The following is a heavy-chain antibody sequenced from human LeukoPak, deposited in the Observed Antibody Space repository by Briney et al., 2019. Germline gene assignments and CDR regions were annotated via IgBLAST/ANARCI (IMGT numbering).Heavy chain of an antibody. CDR2: ISGSGDST. CDR3: AKEKAAWYPFDY. CDR1: GFSFSDYA. V-gene: IGHV3-23*01. D-gene: IGHD6-13*01. J-gene: IGHJ4*02. Sequence: TGGSLRLSCAVSGFSFSDYAMYWIRQAPGKGLEFVSYISGSGDSTYYAGSVKGRFTVSRDNSNNTLYVQMDSLRAEDTAVYYCAKEKAAWYPFDYWGQGTLVTVSS.